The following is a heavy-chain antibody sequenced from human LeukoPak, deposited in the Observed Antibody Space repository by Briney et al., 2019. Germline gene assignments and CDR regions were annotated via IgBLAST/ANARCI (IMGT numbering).Heavy chain of an antibody. V-gene: IGHV3-30*02. J-gene: IGHJ4*02. CDR3: ARNLAAAGILDY. Sequence: SGGSLRLSCAASGFTFSSYGMHWVRQAPGKGLEWVAFIRYDGSNKYYADSVKGRFTISRDNSKNTLYLQMNSQRAEDTAVYYCARNLAAAGILDYWGQGTLVTVSS. D-gene: IGHD6-13*01. CDR2: IRYDGSNK. CDR1: GFTFSSYG.